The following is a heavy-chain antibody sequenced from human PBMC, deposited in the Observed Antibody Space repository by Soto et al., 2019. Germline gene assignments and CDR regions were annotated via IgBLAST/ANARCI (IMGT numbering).Heavy chain of an antibody. CDR3: ARDGAVITGRVYYYYGMDV. CDR1: GYTFTSYG. CDR2: ISAYNGNT. Sequence: QVQLVQSGAEVKKPGASVKVSCKASGYTFTSYGISWVRQAPGQGLEWMGWISAYNGNTNYAQKLQGRVTITTDTSTSTAYMELRSLRADDRAVYYCARDGAVITGRVYYYYGMDVWGQGTTVTVSS. D-gene: IGHD1-20*01. J-gene: IGHJ6*02. V-gene: IGHV1-18*01.